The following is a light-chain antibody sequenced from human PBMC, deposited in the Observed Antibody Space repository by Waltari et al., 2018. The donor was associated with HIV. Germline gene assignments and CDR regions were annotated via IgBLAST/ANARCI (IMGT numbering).Light chain of an antibody. V-gene: IGLV2-8*01. CDR2: EVN. CDR3: SSYAGSAVV. Sequence: QSALTQPPSASGSRGQSVTLSCTGTSSDVGAYNYVSWYQQYPGMAPTLIIYEVNKRPSGVPDRFSGSKSGNTASLTVSGLQAEDEADFYCSSYAGSAVVFGGGTKLTVL. CDR1: SSDVGAYNY. J-gene: IGLJ2*01.